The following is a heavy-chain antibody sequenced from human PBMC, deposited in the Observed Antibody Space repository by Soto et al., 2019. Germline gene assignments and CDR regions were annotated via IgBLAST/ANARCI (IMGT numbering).Heavy chain of an antibody. CDR2: ISSSGGAI. D-gene: IGHD6-13*01. V-gene: IGHV3-48*04. CDR3: ATEHGGSTWFVGVYYFFGMDV. CDR1: GFIFSDYT. Sequence: EVQLVESGGDLVQPGGSLRLSCAASGFIFSDYTMTWVRQAPGRGLEFVSHISSSGGAIFYAESVKGRFTVSRDNAKNSLYLQMTSLRAEDPPVYFCATEHGGSTWFVGVYYFFGMDVWGQGTAVTVSS. J-gene: IGHJ6*02.